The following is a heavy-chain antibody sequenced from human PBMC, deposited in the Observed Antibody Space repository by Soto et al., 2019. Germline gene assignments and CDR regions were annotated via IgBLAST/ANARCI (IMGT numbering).Heavy chain of an antibody. CDR2: IFYSGST. CDR3: ARHVRSSWYGWYFDL. Sequence: QLQLQESGPGLVKPSETLSLTCTVSGGSISSSSYYWGWIRQPPGKGMEWIGSIFYSGSTYYNPSLKSRVTMSVDTSKNQFSLKLSSVTAADTAVYYCARHVRSSWYGWYFDLWGRGTLVTVSS. V-gene: IGHV4-39*01. J-gene: IGHJ2*01. D-gene: IGHD6-13*01. CDR1: GGSISSSSYY.